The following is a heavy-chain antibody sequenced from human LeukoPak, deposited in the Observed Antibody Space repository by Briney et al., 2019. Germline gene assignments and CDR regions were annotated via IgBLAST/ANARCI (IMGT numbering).Heavy chain of an antibody. Sequence: GGSLRLSCAASGFTFSSYAMSWVRQAPGKGLEWVSAISGSGGSTCYADSVKGRFTISRDNSKNTLYLQMNSLRAEDTAVYYCAKVVGYDILTGYHDYWGQGTLVTVSS. D-gene: IGHD3-9*01. CDR1: GFTFSSYA. J-gene: IGHJ4*02. V-gene: IGHV3-23*01. CDR2: ISGSGGST. CDR3: AKVVGYDILTGYHDY.